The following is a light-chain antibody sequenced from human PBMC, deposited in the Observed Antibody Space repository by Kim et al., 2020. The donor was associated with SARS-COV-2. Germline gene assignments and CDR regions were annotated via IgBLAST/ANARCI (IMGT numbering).Light chain of an antibody. V-gene: IGKV3-15*01. CDR3: QQYNSWPRT. CDR2: DAS. CDR1: QSVSSN. J-gene: IGKJ1*01. Sequence: EIVMTQSPATLSVSLGERATLSCRATQSVSSNLAWYQQRPGQAPRLLIYDASTRATGVPARFSGSGSETEFTLTISSLQSEDFAVFYCQQYNSWPRTFGQGTKVEIK.